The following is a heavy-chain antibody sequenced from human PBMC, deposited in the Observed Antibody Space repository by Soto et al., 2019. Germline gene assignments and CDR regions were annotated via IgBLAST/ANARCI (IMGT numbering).Heavy chain of an antibody. CDR3: AKPRYGDYVGDAFDS. V-gene: IGHV3-23*01. D-gene: IGHD4-17*01. J-gene: IGHJ3*02. CDR1: GFTFSSYA. CDR2: ISGSGGST. Sequence: GGSLRLSCAASGFTFSSYAMSWVRQAPGKGLEWVSAISGSGGSTYYADSVKGRFTISRDNSKNTLYLQMNSLRAEDTAVYYCAKPRYGDYVGDAFDSWGQGTMVTVSS.